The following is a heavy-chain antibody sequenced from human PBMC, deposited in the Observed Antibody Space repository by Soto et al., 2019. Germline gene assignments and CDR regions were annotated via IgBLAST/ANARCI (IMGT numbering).Heavy chain of an antibody. D-gene: IGHD3-22*01. Sequence: SVKVSCKASGGTFSSYAISWVRQAPGQGLEWMGGIIPIFGTANYAQKFQGRVTITADESTSTAYMELSSLRSEDTAVYYCARDTKYYYDSSGYYSGIDYWGQGTLVTVSS. CDR1: GGTFSSYA. J-gene: IGHJ4*02. CDR3: ARDTKYYYDSSGYYSGIDY. V-gene: IGHV1-69*13. CDR2: IIPIFGTA.